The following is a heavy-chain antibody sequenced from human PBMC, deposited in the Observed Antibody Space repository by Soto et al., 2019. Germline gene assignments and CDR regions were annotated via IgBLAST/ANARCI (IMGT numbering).Heavy chain of an antibody. CDR3: AHGPFTVVTRGNWFDH. V-gene: IGHV2-5*02. D-gene: IGHD2-15*01. CDR1: GFSLSTSGVG. J-gene: IGHJ5*02. Sequence: QITLKESGPPLVKPTQTLTLTCTFSGFSLSTSGVGVGWIRQPPGKALEWLALIYWDDDKRYSPSLKSRVTSTKDPYKDQVVLKMTNRDPGDKATYYCAHGPFTVVTRGNWFDHWGQGTLVTVSS. CDR2: IYWDDDK.